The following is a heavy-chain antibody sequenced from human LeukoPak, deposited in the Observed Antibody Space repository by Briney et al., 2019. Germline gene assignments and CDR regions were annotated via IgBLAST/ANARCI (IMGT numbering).Heavy chain of an antibody. CDR1: GFTLSSRW. CDR3: ATYDSWSGYNIAY. J-gene: IGHJ4*02. D-gene: IGHD3-3*01. Sequence: GGSLRLSCVVSGFTLSSRWMMWVRQAPGEGLEWMTNIDRDGSEKNYVDSVKGRFTITRDNAENSLYLQMNSLKVEDSAIYYCATYDSWSGYNIAYWGQGTLVTVSS. CDR2: IDRDGSEK. V-gene: IGHV3-7*03.